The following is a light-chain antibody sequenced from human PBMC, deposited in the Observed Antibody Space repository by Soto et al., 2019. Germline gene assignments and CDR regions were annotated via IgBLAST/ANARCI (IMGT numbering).Light chain of an antibody. J-gene: IGKJ3*01. Sequence: EVVMTQSPATLSVSPGERATPPCRASQNVHSNIAWYQQKPGQAPSLLISYASTRATGIPARFSGSGSGTEFTLTISSLQSEDFGVYYCQHYSNWPPTFGPGTKVEIK. CDR2: YAS. V-gene: IGKV3-15*01. CDR3: QHYSNWPPT. CDR1: QNVHSN.